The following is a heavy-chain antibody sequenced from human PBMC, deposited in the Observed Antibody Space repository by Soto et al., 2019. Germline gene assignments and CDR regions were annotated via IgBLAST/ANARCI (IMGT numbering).Heavy chain of an antibody. CDR3: ARDKDRGHLGGNYSYALDV. V-gene: IGHV1-69*12. D-gene: IGHD6-25*01. J-gene: IGHJ6*02. Sequence: QVQLVQSGAEVLKPGSSVKLSCKASGDTFNTFAISWVRQAPGRGLEWMGGIIPLFRTPDYAQKFQGRVTITADVTTSTAYMELSSLRSEDTAVYYCARDKDRGHLGGNYSYALDVWGQGTTVTVSS. CDR1: GDTFNTFA. CDR2: IIPLFRTP.